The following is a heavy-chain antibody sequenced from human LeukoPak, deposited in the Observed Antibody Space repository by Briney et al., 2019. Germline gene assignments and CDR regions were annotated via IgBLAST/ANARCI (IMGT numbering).Heavy chain of an antibody. CDR3: ARTMVRGVTVFDY. V-gene: IGHV4-39*07. J-gene: IGHJ4*02. D-gene: IGHD3-10*01. CDR1: GVSISSSSYY. CDR2: IYHSGST. Sequence: SETLSLTCTVSGVSISSSSYYWGWIRQPPGKGLEWIGTIYHSGSTYYNPSLKSRVTISVDTSKNQFSLKLSSVTAADTAVYYCARTMVRGVTVFDYWGQGTLVTVSS.